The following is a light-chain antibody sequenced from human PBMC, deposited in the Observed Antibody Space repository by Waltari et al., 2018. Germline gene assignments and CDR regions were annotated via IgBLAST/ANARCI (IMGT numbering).Light chain of an antibody. CDR2: VNN. CDR3: QSYDSSLSGSV. CDR1: SSNIGAGFD. V-gene: IGLV1-40*01. Sequence: QSVLTQPPSVSGAPGQRVTISCTGSSSNIGAGFDVHWYQQLPGTAPKLLIYVNNNRPSGGPDRFSGSKSGTSASLAITGLQAEDEADYYCQSYDSSLSGSVFGGGTKLTVL. J-gene: IGLJ2*01.